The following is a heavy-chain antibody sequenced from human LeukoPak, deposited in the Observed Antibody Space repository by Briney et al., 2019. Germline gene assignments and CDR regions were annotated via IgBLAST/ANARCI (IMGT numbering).Heavy chain of an antibody. CDR3: ARDPTMVQGVIWFDP. Sequence: SETLSLTCTVSGGSISSSSHYWGWIRQPPGKGLEWIGSIYYSGSTYYNPSLKSRVTISVDTSKNQFSLKLSSVTAAGTAVYYCARDPTMVQGVIWFDPWGQGTLVTVSS. D-gene: IGHD3-10*01. CDR1: GGSISSSSHY. J-gene: IGHJ5*02. V-gene: IGHV4-39*02. CDR2: IYYSGST.